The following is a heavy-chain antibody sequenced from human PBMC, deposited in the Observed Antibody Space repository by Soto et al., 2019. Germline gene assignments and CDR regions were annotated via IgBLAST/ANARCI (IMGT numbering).Heavy chain of an antibody. J-gene: IGHJ6*03. V-gene: IGHV1-18*01. CDR2: ISAYNGNT. CDR1: GYTFTSYG. D-gene: IGHD2-15*01. Sequence: ASVKVSCKASGYTFTSYGISWVRQAPGQGLEWMGWISAYNGNTNYAQKLQGRVTMTTDTSTSTAYMELRSLRSDDTAVYYCARDPGAATLRAFFYYYMDVWGKGTTVTVSS. CDR3: ARDPGAATLRAFFYYYMDV.